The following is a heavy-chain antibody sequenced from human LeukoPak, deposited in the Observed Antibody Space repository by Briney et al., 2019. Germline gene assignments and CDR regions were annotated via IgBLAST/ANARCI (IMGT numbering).Heavy chain of an antibody. CDR1: GGSISSYY. CDR2: IYYSGST. D-gene: IGHD6-19*01. J-gene: IGHJ4*02. Sequence: SETQSLTCTVSGGSISSYYWSWIRQPPGKGLEWIGYIYYSGSTNYNPSLKSRVTISVDTSKNQFSLKLSSVTAADTAVYYCASTVAGYELDYWGQGTLVTVSS. V-gene: IGHV4-59*01. CDR3: ASTVAGYELDY.